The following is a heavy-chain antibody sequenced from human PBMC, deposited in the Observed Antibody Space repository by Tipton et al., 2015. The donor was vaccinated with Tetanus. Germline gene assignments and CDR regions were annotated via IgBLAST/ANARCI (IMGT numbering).Heavy chain of an antibody. V-gene: IGHV3-74*01. CDR2: IKSDGSDT. Sequence: CAASGFPFSDYWMHWVRQAPGKRLEWVSHIKSDGSDTHYADSGKGRFTISRDNSKNTLYLQMNSLRAEDTAVYYCAREADCSGGSCFSGDFDNWGQGTQVTVSS. CDR3: AREADCSGGSCFSGDFDN. J-gene: IGHJ4*02. D-gene: IGHD2-15*01. CDR1: GFPFSDYW.